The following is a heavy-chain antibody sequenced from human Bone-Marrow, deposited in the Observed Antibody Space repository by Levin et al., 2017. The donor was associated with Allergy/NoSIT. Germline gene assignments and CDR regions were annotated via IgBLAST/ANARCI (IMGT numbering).Heavy chain of an antibody. J-gene: IGHJ1*01. CDR1: GGTFSSYA. CDR3: ARGTAAGTFEYFQD. CDR2: IIPILDTT. D-gene: IGHD6-13*01. Sequence: SVKVSFKASGGTFSSYATSWVRQAPGQGLEWMGGIIPILDTTNYAQKFQGRVTITADKSTSTAYMELSSLRSDDTAVYFCARGTAAGTFEYFQDWGQGTLVTVSS. V-gene: IGHV1-69*06.